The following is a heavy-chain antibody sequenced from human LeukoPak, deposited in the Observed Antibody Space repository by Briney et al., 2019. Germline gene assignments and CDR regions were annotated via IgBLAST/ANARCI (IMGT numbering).Heavy chain of an antibody. J-gene: IGHJ5*01. CDR3: VRGLGLVRELIADS. V-gene: IGHV3-30-3*01. D-gene: IGHD3-10*01. CDR1: RFIFSKYV. Sequence: GSLRLSCVTSRFIFSKYVMHWVRQAPGKGLDWVAVTSHDGSNKYYADSVKGRFIISRDNSKNTLYLQMNSPRTEDSGVYYCVRGLGLVRELIADSWGPGTLVTVSS. CDR2: TSHDGSNK.